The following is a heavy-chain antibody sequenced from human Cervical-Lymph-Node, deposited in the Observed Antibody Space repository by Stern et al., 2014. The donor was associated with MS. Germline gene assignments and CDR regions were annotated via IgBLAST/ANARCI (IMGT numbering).Heavy chain of an antibody. Sequence: QVQLQESGPGLVKPSQTLSLTCTVSGGSVSSDGNYWSWFRQHPGKGLEWIAYIYYTGTTYYNPSLKSRVTISLDTSKNQFSLKLTSVTAADTAVYYCARDGHEDYVDSSGSIFDLWGQGTLVTVSS. V-gene: IGHV4-31*03. CDR3: ARDGHEDYVDSSGSIFDL. CDR1: GGSVSSDGNY. J-gene: IGHJ4*02. CDR2: IYYTGTT. D-gene: IGHD3-22*01.